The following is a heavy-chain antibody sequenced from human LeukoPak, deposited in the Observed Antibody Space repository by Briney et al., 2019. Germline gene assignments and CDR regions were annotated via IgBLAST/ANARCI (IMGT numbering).Heavy chain of an antibody. CDR1: GFTFSSYA. Sequence: PGGSLRLSCAASGFTFSSYAMSWVRQAPGKGLEWVSAITGSGGSAYYADSVKGRFTISRDNSENTLYLQMNSLRAEDTAVYYCAKEPHLWFGELLYFFDYWGQGTLVTVSS. CDR3: AKEPHLWFGELLYFFDY. D-gene: IGHD3-10*01. CDR2: ITGSGGSA. V-gene: IGHV3-23*01. J-gene: IGHJ4*02.